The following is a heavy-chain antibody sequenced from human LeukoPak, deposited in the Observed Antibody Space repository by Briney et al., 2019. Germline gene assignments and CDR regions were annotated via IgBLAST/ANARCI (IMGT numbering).Heavy chain of an antibody. CDR1: GGSISSSTYY. CDR2: MYYTGSP. J-gene: IGHJ4*02. D-gene: IGHD5-24*01. V-gene: IGHV4-39*01. CDR3: ARQPRDGHNPRPNYFDY. Sequence: SETLSLTCTVSGGSISSSTYYWGWIRQSPGRGLDWIGSMYYTGSPYYNPSLKSRVTISVDPSKKKFSLKLTSETAADTAVYYCARQPRDGHNPRPNYFDYWGQGILITVSS.